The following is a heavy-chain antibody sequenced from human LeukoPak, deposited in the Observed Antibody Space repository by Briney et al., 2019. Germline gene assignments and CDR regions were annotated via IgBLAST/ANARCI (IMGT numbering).Heavy chain of an antibody. D-gene: IGHD3-10*01. Sequence: TGGSLRLSCAASGFTFSSYAMTWVRQAPGKGLEWVSAISGSGSTTYYADSVKGRFTISRDNSKNTLYLQMSSLRAEDTAVYYCAKLGDYYGSGKYSNFDYWGQGTLVTVSS. CDR3: AKLGDYYGSGKYSNFDY. CDR1: GFTFSSYA. V-gene: IGHV3-23*01. J-gene: IGHJ4*02. CDR2: ISGSGSTT.